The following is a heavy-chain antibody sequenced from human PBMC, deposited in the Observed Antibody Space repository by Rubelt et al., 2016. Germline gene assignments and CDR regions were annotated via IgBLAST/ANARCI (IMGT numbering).Heavy chain of an antibody. V-gene: IGHV3-30*03. CDR3: ARVVAVAGNGGWFDP. D-gene: IGHD6-19*01. Sequence: ADSVKGRFTISRDNSKNTLYLQMNSLRAEDTAVYYCARVVAVAGNGGWFDPWGQGTLVTVSS. J-gene: IGHJ5*02.